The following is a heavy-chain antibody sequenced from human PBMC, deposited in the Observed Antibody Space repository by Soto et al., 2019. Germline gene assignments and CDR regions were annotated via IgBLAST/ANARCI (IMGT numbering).Heavy chain of an antibody. J-gene: IGHJ4*02. CDR1: GLTFSSYA. D-gene: IGHD3-3*01. CDR2: ISDSGSRT. Sequence: PGGSLRLAWAASGLTFSSYAMSWVRQAPGKGLEWVSAISDSGSRTYYADSVKGRFTISRDNSKNTLYLQMDSLRPDDTAVYYCAKDLEIRGYYSQDYWGQGTLVTVSS. CDR3: AKDLEIRGYYSQDY. V-gene: IGHV3-23*01.